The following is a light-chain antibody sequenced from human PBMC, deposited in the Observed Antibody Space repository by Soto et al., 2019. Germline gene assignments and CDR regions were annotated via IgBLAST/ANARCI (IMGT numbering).Light chain of an antibody. J-gene: IGKJ1*01. V-gene: IGKV2-28*01. CDR2: LAS. CDR1: QSLLHSSGYNY. CDR3: MQALQTPRT. Sequence: DVVMTQSPLFRPVPTVETASISCRSSQSLLHSSGYNYLAWYLQKPEQSPQLLIYLASYRASGVPDRFSGSGSGTDFTLTINRVEAEDVGIYYCMQALQTPRTFGQGTKVDIK.